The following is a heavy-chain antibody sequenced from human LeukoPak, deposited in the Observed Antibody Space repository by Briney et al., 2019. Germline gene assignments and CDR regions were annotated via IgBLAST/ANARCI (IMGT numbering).Heavy chain of an antibody. D-gene: IGHD6-6*01. CDR3: ARAAPRIAARLGWFDP. CDR2: IYYSGST. CDR1: GGSISSYY. V-gene: IGHV4-59*01. Sequence: SETLSLTCTVSGGSISSYYWSWIRQPPGKGPEWIGYIYYSGSTNYNPSLKSRVTIPVDTSKNQFSLKLSSVTAADTAVYYCARAAPRIAARLGWFDPWGQGTLVTVSS. J-gene: IGHJ5*02.